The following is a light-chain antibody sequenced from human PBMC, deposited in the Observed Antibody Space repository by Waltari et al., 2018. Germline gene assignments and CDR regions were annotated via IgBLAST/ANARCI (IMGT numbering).Light chain of an antibody. V-gene: IGLV7-43*01. Sequence: QTVVTREPSLPGSPGGTVTLTCASSTGAVTRGNYTNWSQQEPAQTPRALIYSTRNKHPWTPARFSGSLLGGKAALTLSGVQPEDEADYYCLLYYGGAQVFGGGTKLTVL. CDR2: STR. CDR1: TGAVTRGNY. CDR3: LLYYGGAQV. J-gene: IGLJ2*01.